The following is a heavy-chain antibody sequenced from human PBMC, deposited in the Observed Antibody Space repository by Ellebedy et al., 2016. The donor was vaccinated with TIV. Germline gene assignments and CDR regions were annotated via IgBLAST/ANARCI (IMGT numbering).Heavy chain of an antibody. CDR2: INQDGSEK. J-gene: IGHJ4*02. CDR3: ARRESSVWYWNY. CDR1: GFTFSSYW. D-gene: IGHD6-19*01. V-gene: IGHV3-7*01. Sequence: GGSLRLSXAASGFTFSSYWMSWVRQAPGRGLEWVANINQDGSEKYYVDSVKGRFTISRDNAKKSLYLQMNSLRAEDTAVYFCARRESSVWYWNYWGQGTLVTVSS.